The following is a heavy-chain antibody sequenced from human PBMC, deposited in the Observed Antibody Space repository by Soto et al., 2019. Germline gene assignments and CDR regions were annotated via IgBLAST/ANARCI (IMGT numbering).Heavy chain of an antibody. CDR2: ISGSGADT. CDR3: ATEYGGGTRRITSYFDY. V-gene: IGHV3-23*01. CDR1: GITFRSHA. Sequence: EVQLLESGGGLVQPGGSLRLSCAVSGITFRSHALSWVRQAPGKGLEWVSGISGSGADTHYADSVKGRFTISRDNSKNTLSLQMSSLRADDAAAYYCATEYGGGTRRITSYFDYWGRGTLVTVSS. D-gene: IGHD1-1*01. J-gene: IGHJ4*02.